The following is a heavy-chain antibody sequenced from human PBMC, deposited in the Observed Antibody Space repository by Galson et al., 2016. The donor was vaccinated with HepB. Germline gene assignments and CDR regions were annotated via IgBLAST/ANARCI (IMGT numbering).Heavy chain of an antibody. CDR2: IIPIFNTT. V-gene: IGHV1-69*13. CDR1: GGTFGSYS. D-gene: IGHD5-18*01. J-gene: IGHJ5*02. Sequence: SVKVSCKASGGTFGSYSVTWVRQAPGQGLQWMGGIIPIFNTTYYAQKFQGRVTITADASTSVVHMELRSLRSEDTAVYYCTRDPPGGYGCFDPWGQGTLVIVSS. CDR3: TRDPPGGYGCFDP.